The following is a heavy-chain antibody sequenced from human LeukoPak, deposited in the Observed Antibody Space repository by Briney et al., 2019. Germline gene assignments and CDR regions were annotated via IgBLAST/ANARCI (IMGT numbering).Heavy chain of an antibody. V-gene: IGHV3-53*01. D-gene: IGHD6-25*01. CDR2: IYSGGPT. Sequence: GGSLRLSCAASGFTVSLYYMTWVRQAPGRGLEWVSVIYSGGPTYYADSVKGRFTISRDNSKNTVYLQMNSLRGEDTAVYYCAKDGPGYYFDYWGQGTLVTVSS. J-gene: IGHJ4*02. CDR1: GFTVSLYY. CDR3: AKDGPGYYFDY.